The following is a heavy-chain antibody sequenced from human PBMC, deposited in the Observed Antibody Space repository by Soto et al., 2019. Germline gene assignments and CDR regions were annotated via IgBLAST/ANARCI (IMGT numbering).Heavy chain of an antibody. Sequence: GGSLRLSCAASGFTFSSYSMNWVRQAPGKGLEWVSYISSSSSTIYYADSVKGRFTISRDNAKNSLYLQMNSLRAEDTAVYYCARTFWSGYNYFDYRGQGTLVTVSS. D-gene: IGHD3-3*01. CDR3: ARTFWSGYNYFDY. V-gene: IGHV3-48*01. CDR2: ISSSSSTI. CDR1: GFTFSSYS. J-gene: IGHJ4*02.